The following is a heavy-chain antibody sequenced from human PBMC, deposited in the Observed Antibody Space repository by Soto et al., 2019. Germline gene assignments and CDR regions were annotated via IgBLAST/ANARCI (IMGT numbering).Heavy chain of an antibody. J-gene: IGHJ5*02. V-gene: IGHV3-48*02. CDR3: AREGGSTHWFDP. Sequence: VQLVESGGGLVQPGGSLSLSCAASGFTFSSYSMNWVRQAPGKGLEWVSYISSSSSTIYYADSVKGRFTISRDNAKNTLYLQMNSLRNEETAVYYCAREGGSTHWFDPWRQATLVTVSS. D-gene: IGHD1-26*01. CDR2: ISSSSSTI. CDR1: GFTFSSYS.